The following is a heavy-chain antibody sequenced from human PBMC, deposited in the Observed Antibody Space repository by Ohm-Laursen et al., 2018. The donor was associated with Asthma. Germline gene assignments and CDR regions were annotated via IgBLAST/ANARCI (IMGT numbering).Heavy chain of an antibody. Sequence: SLRLSCAASGFTFSSYGMHWVRQTPGKGLEWVAVISYDGSNKYHADSVKGRFSISRDNSKNTLFLQMNSLRAEDTAVYYCARKFSSGWLFDFWGQGTLVTVSS. CDR3: ARKFSSGWLFDF. D-gene: IGHD6-19*01. CDR1: GFTFSSYG. V-gene: IGHV3-30*03. CDR2: ISYDGSNK. J-gene: IGHJ4*02.